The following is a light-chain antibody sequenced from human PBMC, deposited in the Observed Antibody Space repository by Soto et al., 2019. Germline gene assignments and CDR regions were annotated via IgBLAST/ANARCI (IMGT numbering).Light chain of an antibody. J-gene: IGKJ1*01. CDR1: QDISNY. Sequence: DIQMTQSPSSLSASVGDRVTITRQASQDISNYLNWYQQKPGKAPKLLIYDASNLETGVPSRFSGSGSGTDFTFTISSLQPEDIATYYCQQYDNLPRTFGQGTKVEIK. CDR2: DAS. V-gene: IGKV1-33*01. CDR3: QQYDNLPRT.